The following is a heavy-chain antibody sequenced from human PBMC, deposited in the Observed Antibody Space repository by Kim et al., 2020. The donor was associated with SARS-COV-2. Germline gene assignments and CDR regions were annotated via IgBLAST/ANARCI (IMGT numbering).Heavy chain of an antibody. D-gene: IGHD1-26*01. CDR3: ARDNIGPRIVGATYFDY. Sequence: GGSLRLSCAASGFTFSSYAMHWVRQAPGKGLEWVAVISYDGSNKYYADSVKGRFTISRDNSKNTLYLQMNSLRAEDTAVYYCARDNIGPRIVGATYFDYWGQGTLVTVSS. CDR2: ISYDGSNK. J-gene: IGHJ4*02. V-gene: IGHV3-30*04. CDR1: GFTFSSYA.